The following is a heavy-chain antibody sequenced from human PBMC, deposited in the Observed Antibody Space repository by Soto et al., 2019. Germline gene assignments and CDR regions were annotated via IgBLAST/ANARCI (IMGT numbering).Heavy chain of an antibody. CDR1: GYTFTSYG. V-gene: IGHV1-18*01. Sequence: QVPLVQSGAEVKKPGASVKVSCKASGYTFTSYGISWVRQAPGQGLEWMGWISAYNGNTNYAQKLQGRVTMTTDTSTSTAYMELRSLRSDDTAVYYCARDLRSYDYIWGSYRSLYYFDYWGQGTLVTVSS. CDR2: ISAYNGNT. J-gene: IGHJ4*02. D-gene: IGHD3-16*02. CDR3: ARDLRSYDYIWGSYRSLYYFDY.